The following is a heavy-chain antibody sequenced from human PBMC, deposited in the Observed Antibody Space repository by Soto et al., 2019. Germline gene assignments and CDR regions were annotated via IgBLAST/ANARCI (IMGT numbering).Heavy chain of an antibody. V-gene: IGHV1-18*01. CDR3: ARRGDVPYYYYGMDV. CDR1: GYTFSTYG. CDR2: INGYNGNT. J-gene: IGHJ6*02. D-gene: IGHD3-16*01. Sequence: ASVKVSCKASGYTFSTYGISWVRQAPGQGLEWMGWINGYNGNTNYAPKLQGRITMTTDTSTTTAYMELRSLRSDDTAVYYCARRGDVPYYYYGMDVWGQGTTVTVSS.